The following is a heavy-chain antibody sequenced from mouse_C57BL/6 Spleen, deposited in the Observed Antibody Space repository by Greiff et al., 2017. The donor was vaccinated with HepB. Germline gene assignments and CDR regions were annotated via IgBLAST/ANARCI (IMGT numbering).Heavy chain of an antibody. CDR3: ARELTGTYWYFDV. V-gene: IGHV5-17*01. J-gene: IGHJ1*03. Sequence: DVKLVESGGGLVKPGGSLKLSCAASGFTFSDYGMHWVRQAPEKGLEWVAYISSGSSTIYYADTVKGRFTISRDNAKNTLFLQMTSLRSEDTAMYYCARELTGTYWYFDVWGTGTTVTVSS. CDR2: ISSGSSTI. D-gene: IGHD4-1*01. CDR1: GFTFSDYG.